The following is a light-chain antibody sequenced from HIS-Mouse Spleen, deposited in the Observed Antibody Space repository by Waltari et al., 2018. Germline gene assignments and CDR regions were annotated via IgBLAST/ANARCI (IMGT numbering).Light chain of an antibody. Sequence: SYELTQPPSVSVSPGQTASITCSGDKLGDKYACWYQQKPGQSPVLVINQDSKRPAGVAWRFAGCNSGNTATLTLSGTQAMDEADYYCQAWDSSTAVFGGGTKLTVL. J-gene: IGLJ2*01. CDR2: QDS. CDR1: KLGDKY. V-gene: IGLV3-1*01. CDR3: QAWDSSTAV.